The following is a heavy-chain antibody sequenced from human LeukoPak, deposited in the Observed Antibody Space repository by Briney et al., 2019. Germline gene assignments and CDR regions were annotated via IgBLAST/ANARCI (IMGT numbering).Heavy chain of an antibody. CDR1: GFTFSSYG. V-gene: IGHV3-33*01. D-gene: IGHD2-8*01. Sequence: SGRSLRLSCAASGFTFSSYGMHWVRQAPGKGLEWVAVIWYDGSNKYYADSVKGRFTISRDNSKNTLYLQMNSLRAEDTAVYYCARVQWTYYFDYWGQGTLVTASS. CDR3: ARVQWTYYFDY. CDR2: IWYDGSNK. J-gene: IGHJ4*02.